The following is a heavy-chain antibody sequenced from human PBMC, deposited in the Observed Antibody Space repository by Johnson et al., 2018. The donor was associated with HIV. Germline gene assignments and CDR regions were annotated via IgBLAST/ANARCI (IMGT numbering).Heavy chain of an antibody. CDR3: ARDRVITFGGVIGRGAFDI. D-gene: IGHD3-16*02. Sequence: QVQLVESGGGVVQPGRSLRLSCAASGFTFSSYGMHWVRQAPGKGLEWVAVISYDGSNKYYADSVKGRFTIYRDNSKNTLYLQMNSLRAEDTAVYYCARDRVITFGGVIGRGAFDIWGQGTMVTVYS. CDR2: ISYDGSNK. V-gene: IGHV3-30*03. J-gene: IGHJ3*02. CDR1: GFTFSSYG.